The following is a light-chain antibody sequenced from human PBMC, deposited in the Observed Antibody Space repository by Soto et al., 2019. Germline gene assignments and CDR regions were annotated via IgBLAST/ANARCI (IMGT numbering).Light chain of an antibody. V-gene: IGKV1-39*01. CDR1: QSVNSN. Sequence: DIQMTQSPSSLSASVGDRVTITCRASQSVNSNLHWYQQRPGKAPKLLISGASSLHSGVPSRFSGSGSGTDFTLTISSLQPEDFATYYCQQSLITQYSFGQGTKLEIK. J-gene: IGKJ2*03. CDR3: QQSLITQYS. CDR2: GAS.